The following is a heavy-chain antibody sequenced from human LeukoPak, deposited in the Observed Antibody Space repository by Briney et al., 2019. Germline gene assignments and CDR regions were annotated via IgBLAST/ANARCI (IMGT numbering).Heavy chain of an antibody. J-gene: IGHJ4*02. CDR1: GYTFTNYY. CDR2: INPSGGST. Sequence: ASVKVSCKASGYTFTNYYMHWVRQAPGQGLEWMGIINPSGGSTSYAQKFQGRVTMTRDTSTSTVYMELSSLRSEDTAVYYCARDPQPLRGPDYWGQGTLVTVSS. D-gene: IGHD2-15*01. V-gene: IGHV1-46*01. CDR3: ARDPQPLRGPDY.